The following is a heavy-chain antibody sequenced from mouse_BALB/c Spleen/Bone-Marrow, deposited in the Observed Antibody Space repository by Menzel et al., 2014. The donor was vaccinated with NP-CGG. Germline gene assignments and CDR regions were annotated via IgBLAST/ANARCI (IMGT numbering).Heavy chain of an antibody. J-gene: IGHJ4*01. V-gene: IGHV3-8*02. CDR2: ISYSGST. Sequence: DVKLQESGPSLVKPSQTLSLTCSVTGDSITSGYWNWIRKFPGNKLEYMGYISYSGSTYYNPSLKSRISITRDTSKNQYYLQLNSVTTEDTATYYCARGGGSSYNYAMDYWGQGTSATVSS. D-gene: IGHD1-1*01. CDR3: ARGGGSSYNYAMDY. CDR1: GDSITSGY.